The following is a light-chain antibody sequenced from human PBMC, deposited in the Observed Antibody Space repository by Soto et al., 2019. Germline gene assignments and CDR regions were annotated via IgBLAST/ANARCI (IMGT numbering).Light chain of an antibody. CDR2: WVS. V-gene: IGKV1-5*03. J-gene: IGKJ4*01. CDR3: QQYSSYARLT. Sequence: DIQMTQSPSTLSASVGDRVTITCRASQSISSWLAWYQQKPGKAPKLLIFWVSSLDNGVPSRFSGSGSGTEFTLTISSLEPDDFAAYYCQQYSSYARLTFGGGTKLEIK. CDR1: QSISSW.